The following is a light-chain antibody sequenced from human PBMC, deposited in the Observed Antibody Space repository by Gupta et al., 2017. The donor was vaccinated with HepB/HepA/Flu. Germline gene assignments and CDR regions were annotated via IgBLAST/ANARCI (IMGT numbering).Light chain of an antibody. CDR1: NLGNKN. Sequence: SFALTQPVSVSVDLGQTARITCEGNNLGNKNVQWYQQRPGQAPVMVIYRDNNRSSGISDRFFGSNSGSTATLTIRRAQVGDEDDYYCQGGYKNVVVFGGGAKFTVL. V-gene: IGLV3-9*01. J-gene: IGLJ2*01. CDR2: RDN. CDR3: QGGYKNVVV.